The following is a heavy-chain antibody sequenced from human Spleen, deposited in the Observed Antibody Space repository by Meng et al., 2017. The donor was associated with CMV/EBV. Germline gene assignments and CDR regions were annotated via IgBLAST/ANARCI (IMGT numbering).Heavy chain of an antibody. CDR1: GFSLRNYW. CDR3: VREKGVLDYFHGMDV. V-gene: IGHV3-74*01. Sequence: GESLKISCKASGFSLRNYWMHWVRQVPGKGPVWVSRISNDGSRTNYADSVKGRFTISRDNAKNTLYLQMNSLSYADTAVYYCVREKGVLDYFHGMDVWGQGTTVTVSS. J-gene: IGHJ6*02. D-gene: IGHD3-10*01. CDR2: ISNDGSRT.